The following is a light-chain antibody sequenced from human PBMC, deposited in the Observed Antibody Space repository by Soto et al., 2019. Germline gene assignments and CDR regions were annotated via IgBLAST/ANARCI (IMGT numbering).Light chain of an antibody. J-gene: IGKJ1*01. Sequence: EIVRTQYPGTLSLSPGERAPLSCRASQSVGSSYLAWYQQKPGQAPRLLIYGASSRATGIPDRFSGSGSGTDFTLTISRLEPEDFAVYYCQQYGSSSWTFGQRAKVDIK. CDR1: QSVGSSY. V-gene: IGKV3-20*01. CDR2: GAS. CDR3: QQYGSSSWT.